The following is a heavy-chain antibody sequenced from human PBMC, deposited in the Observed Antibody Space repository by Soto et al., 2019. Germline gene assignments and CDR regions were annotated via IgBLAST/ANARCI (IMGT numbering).Heavy chain of an antibody. D-gene: IGHD2-2*01. CDR1: GGSFSGYY. J-gene: IGHJ4*02. CDR2: INHSGST. V-gene: IGHV4-34*01. CDR3: ARERFRSPLWRYCSSTSCKGTFDY. Sequence: SETLSLTCAVYGGSFSGYYWSWIRQPPGKGLEWIGEINHSGSTNYNPSLKSRVTISVDTSKNQFSLKLSSVTAADTAVYYCARERFRSPLWRYCSSTSCKGTFDYWGQGTLVTVSS.